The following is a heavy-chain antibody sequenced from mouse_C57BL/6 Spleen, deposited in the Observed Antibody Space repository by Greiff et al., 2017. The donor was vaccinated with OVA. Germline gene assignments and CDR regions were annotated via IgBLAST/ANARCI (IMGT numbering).Heavy chain of an antibody. J-gene: IGHJ3*01. CDR1: GFTFSSYA. CDR2: ISDGGSYT. Sequence: EVQGVESGGGLVKPGGSLKLSCAASGFTFSSYAMSWVRQTPEKRLEWVATISDGGSYTYYPDNVKGRFTISRDNAKNNLYLQMSHLKSEDTAMYYCARDEGLRRPFAYWGQGTLVTVSA. D-gene: IGHD2-4*01. V-gene: IGHV5-4*01. CDR3: ARDEGLRRPFAY.